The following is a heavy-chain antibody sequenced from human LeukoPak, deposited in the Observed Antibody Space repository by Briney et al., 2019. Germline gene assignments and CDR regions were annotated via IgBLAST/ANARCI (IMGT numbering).Heavy chain of an antibody. CDR1: GGSISSYY. CDR3: ASARSGSYFNWFDP. CDR2: IYHSGST. J-gene: IGHJ5*02. V-gene: IGHV4-59*12. D-gene: IGHD3-10*01. Sequence: SETLSLTYTVSGGSISSYYWTWIRQPPGKGLEWIGYIYHSGSTYYNPSLKSRVTISVDRSKNQFSLKLSSVTAADTAVYYCASARSGSYFNWFDPWGQGTLVTVSS.